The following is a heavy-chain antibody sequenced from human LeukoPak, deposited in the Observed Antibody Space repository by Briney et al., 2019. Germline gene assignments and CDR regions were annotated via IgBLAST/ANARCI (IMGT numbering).Heavy chain of an antibody. CDR1: GGSISSYY. CDR3: ARARSPSSGYLLRDHNWFDP. CDR2: IYYSGST. D-gene: IGHD3-22*01. J-gene: IGHJ5*02. Sequence: SETLPLTCTVSGGSISSYYWSWIRQPPGKGLEWIGYIYYSGSTNYNPSLKSRVTISVDTSKNQFSLKLSSVTAADTAVYYCARARSPSSGYLLRDHNWFDPWGQGTLVTVSS. V-gene: IGHV4-59*01.